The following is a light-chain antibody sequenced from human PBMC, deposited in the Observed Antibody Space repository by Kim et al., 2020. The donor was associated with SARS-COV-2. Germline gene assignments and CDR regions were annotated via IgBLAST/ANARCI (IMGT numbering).Light chain of an antibody. V-gene: IGKV1-6*01. J-gene: IGKJ1*01. CDR2: AAS. CDR3: LKDYHEPWT. CDR1: QPIRND. Sequence: ASVGDRVTITCRTSQPIRNDLGWYQQKPGKAPKLLLYAASTLQSGVPSRFSGSGFGTDFTLTISSLQPEDFATYYCLKDYHEPWTFGQGTKVDIK.